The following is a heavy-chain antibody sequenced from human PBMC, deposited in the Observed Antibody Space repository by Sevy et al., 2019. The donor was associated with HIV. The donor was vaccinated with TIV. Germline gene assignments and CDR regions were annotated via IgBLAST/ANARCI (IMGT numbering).Heavy chain of an antibody. Sequence: GGSLRLSRAASGFTFSSYAMSWVRQAPGKGLEWVSAISGSGGSTYYADSVKGRFTISRDNSKNTLYLQMNSLRAEDTAVYYCAKHEGVITSSNYYYYGMDVWGQGTTVTDSS. D-gene: IGHD3-22*01. V-gene: IGHV3-23*01. CDR3: AKHEGVITSSNYYYYGMDV. J-gene: IGHJ6*02. CDR1: GFTFSSYA. CDR2: ISGSGGST.